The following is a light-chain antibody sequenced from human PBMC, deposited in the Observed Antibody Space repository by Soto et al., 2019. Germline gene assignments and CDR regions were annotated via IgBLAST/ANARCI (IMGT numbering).Light chain of an antibody. Sequence: QSALTQPRSASGSPGQSITISCTGTSSDVGGYNYVSWYQQHPAKAPKLIIFDVSKRPSGVPNRFSGSKSGNTASLTISGLRAEDEADYHCSSYTTIKTVVFGGGTKLTVL. CDR2: DVS. J-gene: IGLJ2*01. CDR1: SSDVGGYNY. V-gene: IGLV2-11*01. CDR3: SSYTTIKTVV.